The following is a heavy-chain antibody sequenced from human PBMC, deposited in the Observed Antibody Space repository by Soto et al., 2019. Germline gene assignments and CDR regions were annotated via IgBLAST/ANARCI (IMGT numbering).Heavy chain of an antibody. J-gene: IGHJ6*02. Sequence: GGSLRLSCAASGFTFSSYAMHWVRQAPGKGLEWVAVISYDGSNKYYADSVKGRFTISRDNSKNTLYLQMNSLRAEDTAVYYCARVSGSSWVLESYYSYGMDVWGQGTTVPVSS. CDR1: GFTFSSYA. V-gene: IGHV3-30-3*01. CDR2: ISYDGSNK. D-gene: IGHD6-13*01. CDR3: ARVSGSSWVLESYYSYGMDV.